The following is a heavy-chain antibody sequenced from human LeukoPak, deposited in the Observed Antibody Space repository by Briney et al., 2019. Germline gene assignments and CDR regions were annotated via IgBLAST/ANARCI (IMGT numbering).Heavy chain of an antibody. D-gene: IGHD6-6*01. V-gene: IGHV3-30*18. CDR3: AKDAHIPIAALSTFDY. CDR1: EFTFSSYG. J-gene: IGHJ4*02. Sequence: GGSLRLSCAASEFTFSSYGMHWVRQAPGKGLEWVAVISYDGSNKYYADSVKGRFTISRDNSKNTLYLQMNSLRAEDTAVYYCAKDAHIPIAALSTFDYWGQGTLVTVSS. CDR2: ISYDGSNK.